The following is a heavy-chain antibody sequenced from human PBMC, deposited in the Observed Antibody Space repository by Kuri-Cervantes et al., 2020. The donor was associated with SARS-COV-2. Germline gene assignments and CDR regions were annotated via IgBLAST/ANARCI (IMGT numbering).Heavy chain of an antibody. D-gene: IGHD2-21*02. CDR1: GFSFSSYG. CDR2: ISGSGGST. Sequence: GESLKISCAASGFSFSSYGMSWVRQAPGKGLEWVSAISGSGGSTYYADSVKGRFTISRDNSKNTLYLQMNSLRAEDTAVYYCAKEGRRHIVVVTREFDYWGQGTLVTVSS. V-gene: IGHV3-23*01. CDR3: AKEGRRHIVVVTREFDY. J-gene: IGHJ4*02.